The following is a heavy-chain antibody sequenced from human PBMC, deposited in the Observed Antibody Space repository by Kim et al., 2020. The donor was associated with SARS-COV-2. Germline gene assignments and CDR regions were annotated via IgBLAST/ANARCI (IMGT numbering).Heavy chain of an antibody. D-gene: IGHD1-26*01. Sequence: GESLKISCKGSGYSFTSYWIGWVRQMPGKGLEWMGIIYPGDSDTRYSPSFQGQVTISADKSISTAYLQWSSLKASDTAMYYCARLVGATNRRGLRDNWFDPWGQGTLVTVSS. CDR1: GYSFTSYW. J-gene: IGHJ5*02. V-gene: IGHV5-51*01. CDR3: ARLVGATNRRGLRDNWFDP. CDR2: IYPGDSDT.